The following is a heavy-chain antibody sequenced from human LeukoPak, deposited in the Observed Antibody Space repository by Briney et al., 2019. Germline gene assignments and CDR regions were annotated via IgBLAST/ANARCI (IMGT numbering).Heavy chain of an antibody. CDR1: GYTFTDYY. Sequence: ASVKVSCKASGYTFTDYYMHWVRQAPGQGLEWMGWINPNSGGTNYAQKFQGRVTMTRDTSISTAYMELSRLRSDDTAVYYCARGSITIFGVVIIVAEDFDYWGQGTLVTVSS. CDR2: INPNSGGT. J-gene: IGHJ4*02. CDR3: ARGSITIFGVVIIVAEDFDY. V-gene: IGHV1-2*02. D-gene: IGHD3-3*01.